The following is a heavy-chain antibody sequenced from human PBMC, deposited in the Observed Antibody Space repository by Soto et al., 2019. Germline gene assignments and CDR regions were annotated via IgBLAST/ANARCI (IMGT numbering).Heavy chain of an antibody. D-gene: IGHD2-15*01. V-gene: IGHV3-23*01. CDR1: GFTFSSYA. J-gene: IGHJ4*02. Sequence: EVQLLESGGGLVQPGGSLRLSCAASGFTFSSYAMSWVRQAPGKGLEWVSTISGSGGGIYYADSVKGQFTISRDNSKKTLDLQMSSLRSEDTAVYYFAKRNLVVRPPFDYWGQGTLVTVYS. CDR3: AKRNLVVRPPFDY. CDR2: ISGSGGGI.